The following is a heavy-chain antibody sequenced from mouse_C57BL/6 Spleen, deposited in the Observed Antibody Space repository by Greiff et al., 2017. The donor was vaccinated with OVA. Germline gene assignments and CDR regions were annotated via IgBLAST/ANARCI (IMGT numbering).Heavy chain of an antibody. Sequence: EVQGVESGGGLVQPGGSLKLSCAASGFTFSDYGMAWVRQAPRKGPEWVAFISNLAYSIYYADTVTGRFTISRENAKNTLYLEMSSLRSEDTAMYYCARGYGSSYVSWYFDVWGTGTTVTVSS. D-gene: IGHD1-1*01. CDR3: ARGYGSSYVSWYFDV. CDR1: GFTFSDYG. CDR2: ISNLAYSI. J-gene: IGHJ1*03. V-gene: IGHV5-15*01.